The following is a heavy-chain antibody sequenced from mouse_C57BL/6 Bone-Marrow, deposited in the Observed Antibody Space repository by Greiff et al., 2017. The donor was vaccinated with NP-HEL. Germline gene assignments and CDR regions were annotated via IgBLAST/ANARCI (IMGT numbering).Heavy chain of an antibody. V-gene: IGHV1-39*01. CDR1: GYSFTDYN. J-gene: IGHJ4*01. CDR2: INPNYGTT. Sequence: VQLQQSGPELVKPGASVKISCKASGYSFTDYNMNWVKQSNGKSLEWIGVINPNYGTTSYNQKFKGKATLTVDQSSITAYMQLNSLTSEDSAVYYCARKGVTGYYYAMDYWGQGTSVTVSS. CDR3: ARKGVTGYYYAMDY. D-gene: IGHD2-1*01.